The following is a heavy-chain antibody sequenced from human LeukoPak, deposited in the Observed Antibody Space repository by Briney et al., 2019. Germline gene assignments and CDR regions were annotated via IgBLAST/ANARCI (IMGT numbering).Heavy chain of an antibody. J-gene: IGHJ4*02. CDR1: GYTFTSYG. D-gene: IGHD3-10*01. Sequence: ASVKVSCKASGYTFTSYGISWVRQAPGQGLEWMGWISAYNGNTNYAQKLQGRVTMTTDTSTSTAYMELRSLRSDDTAVYYCARDLYGSGPNHFDYWGRGTLVTVSS. CDR3: ARDLYGSGPNHFDY. V-gene: IGHV1-18*01. CDR2: ISAYNGNT.